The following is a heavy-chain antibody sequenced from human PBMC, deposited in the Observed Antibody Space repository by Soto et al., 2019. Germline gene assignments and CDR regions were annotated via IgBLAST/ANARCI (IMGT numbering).Heavy chain of an antibody. D-gene: IGHD5-18*01. J-gene: IGHJ4*02. V-gene: IGHV3-23*01. CDR3: AKGFSPYSYGGNFDD. CDR2: ISGSGGST. Sequence: EVQLLESGGGLVQPGGSLRLSCAASGFTFSSYAMSWVRQAPGKGLEWVSAISGSGGSTYYADSVKGRFTISRDNSKNTLHLQMNSLRAEDTAVYYCAKGFSPYSYGGNFDDWGQGTLVTVSS. CDR1: GFTFSSYA.